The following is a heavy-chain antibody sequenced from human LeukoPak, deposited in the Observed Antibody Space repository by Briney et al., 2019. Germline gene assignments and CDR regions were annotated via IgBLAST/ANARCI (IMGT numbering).Heavy chain of an antibody. J-gene: IGHJ5*02. V-gene: IGHV4-34*01. CDR1: GGSFSGYY. CDR2: INHSGST. D-gene: IGHD3-10*01. CDR3: ARGEGKYYYGSGSPFDP. Sequence: SETLSLTCAVYGGSFSGYYWSWIRQPPGKGLEWIGEINHSGSTNYNPSLKSRVTISVDTSKNQFSLKLSSVTAADTAAYYCARGEGKYYYGSGSPFDPWGQGTLVTVSS.